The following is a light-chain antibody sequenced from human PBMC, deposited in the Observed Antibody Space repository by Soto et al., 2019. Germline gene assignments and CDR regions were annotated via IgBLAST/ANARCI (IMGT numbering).Light chain of an antibody. Sequence: DIVMTQSPDSLAVSLGERATINCKSSQSVLYSSNNKNYLGWYQQKPGHPPKLLIYWTSTRQSGVPDRFRGSGSGTDFTLTISSLQAEDVAVYYCQQYFSSPFTFGPGTKVD. V-gene: IGKV4-1*01. CDR3: QQYFSSPFT. J-gene: IGKJ3*01. CDR1: QSVLYSSNNKNY. CDR2: WTS.